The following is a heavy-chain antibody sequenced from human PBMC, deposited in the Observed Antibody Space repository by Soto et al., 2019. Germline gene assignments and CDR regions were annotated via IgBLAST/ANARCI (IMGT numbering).Heavy chain of an antibody. Sequence: QITLKESGPTLVKPTQTLTLTCTISGFSLNTNGVGVGWIRQPPGKALEWLALIYWDDDKRYSPSLKSRLTITKETSKNRVVLTRTNMDPVDTATYYCAHRHAQQQLVSEGFDPWGQGTLVTVSS. CDR2: IYWDDDK. J-gene: IGHJ5*02. CDR1: GFSLNTNGVG. V-gene: IGHV2-5*02. D-gene: IGHD6-13*01. CDR3: AHRHAQQQLVSEGFDP.